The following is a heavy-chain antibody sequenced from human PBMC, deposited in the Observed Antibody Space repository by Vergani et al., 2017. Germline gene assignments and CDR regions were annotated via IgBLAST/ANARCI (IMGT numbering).Heavy chain of an antibody. V-gene: IGHV4-38-2*02. CDR1: NYSIGRDYF. J-gene: IGHJ6*02. Sequence: QVHLQESGPGLVKPSETLSLTCSVSNYSIGRDYFWGWIRQPPGKGLEWIGEINHSGSTNYNPSLKSRVTISLDTSKNQFSLKLSSVTAADTAVYYCVRAPHRYGMDVWGQGTTVTVSS. CDR3: VRAPHRYGMDV. CDR2: INHSGST.